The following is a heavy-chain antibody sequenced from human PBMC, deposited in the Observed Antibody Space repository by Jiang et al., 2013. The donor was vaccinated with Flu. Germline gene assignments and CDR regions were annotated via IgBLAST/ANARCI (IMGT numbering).Heavy chain of an antibody. CDR3: AKDKGGHFDY. CDR2: NSGSI. V-gene: IGHV3-9*01. Sequence: NSGSIGYADSVKGRFTISRDNAKNSLYLQMNSLRAEDTALYYCAKDKGGHFDYWGQGTLVTVSS. J-gene: IGHJ4*02.